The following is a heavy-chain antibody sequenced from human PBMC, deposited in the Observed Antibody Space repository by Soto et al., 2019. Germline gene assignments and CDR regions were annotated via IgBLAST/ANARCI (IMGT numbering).Heavy chain of an antibody. J-gene: IGHJ4*02. D-gene: IGHD2-21*02. Sequence: PGESLKISCKASGYRFTNYWISWVRQMAGKGLEWMGSINPDDSDVRYSPSFEGQVIISADESNSTAYLQWSSLRASDTAVYFCARWGFFMAVTGRWRFDSWGQGTLVTAPQ. CDR3: ARWGFFMAVTGRWRFDS. CDR1: GYRFTNYW. V-gene: IGHV5-51*01. CDR2: INPDDSDV.